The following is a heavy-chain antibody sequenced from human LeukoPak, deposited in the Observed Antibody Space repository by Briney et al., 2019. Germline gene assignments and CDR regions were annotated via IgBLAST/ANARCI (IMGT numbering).Heavy chain of an antibody. Sequence: GGSLRLSCAASGFTFSSYSMNWVRQAPGKGLEWVSLIYSGGSTYYADSVKGRFTISRDNSKNTLYLQMNSLRAEDTAVYYWPRGPSGYHNTGGQGTLVTVSS. V-gene: IGHV3-66*01. CDR1: GFTFSSYS. D-gene: IGHD5-12*01. CDR2: IYSGGST. CDR3: PRGPSGYHNT. J-gene: IGHJ4*02.